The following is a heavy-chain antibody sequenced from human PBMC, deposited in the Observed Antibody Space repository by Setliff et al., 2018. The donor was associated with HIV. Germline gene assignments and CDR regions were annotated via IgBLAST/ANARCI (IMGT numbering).Heavy chain of an antibody. CDR2: INHSGST. D-gene: IGHD2-2*01. CDR1: GGSISSHF. J-gene: IGHJ5*02. V-gene: IGHV4-34*01. Sequence: PSETLSLTCTVSGGSISSHFWSWIRQPPGKGLEWIGEINHSGSTNYNPSLKSRVTISLDTSKNQLSLKLTSVTAADTAVYYCARGGTSSNWFDPWGQGTLVTVSS. CDR3: ARGGTSSNWFDP.